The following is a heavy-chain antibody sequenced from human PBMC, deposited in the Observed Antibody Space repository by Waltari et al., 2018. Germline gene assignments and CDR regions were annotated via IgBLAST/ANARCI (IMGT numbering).Heavy chain of an antibody. CDR2: INHSGST. CDR1: GGSFSVYY. D-gene: IGHD3-16*02. Sequence: QVQLQQWGAGLLKPSETLSLTCAVYGGSFSVYYWSWIRQPPGKGLEWIGEINHSGSTTYNPSLKSRVTIAVDTSKNQFSLKLSSVTAADTAVYYCARTTPDWGYYDYVWGSYRPTFDYWGQGTLVTVSS. CDR3: ARTTPDWGYYDYVWGSYRPTFDY. V-gene: IGHV4-34*01. J-gene: IGHJ4*02.